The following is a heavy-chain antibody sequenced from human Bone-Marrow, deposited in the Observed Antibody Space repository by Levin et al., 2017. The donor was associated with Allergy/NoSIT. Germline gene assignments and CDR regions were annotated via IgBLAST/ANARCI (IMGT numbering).Heavy chain of an antibody. Sequence: GESLKISCATSGFTFSDYYMSWIRQAPGKGLEFVSYISTGGGPIYYADSVKGRFTISRDDAKKSLYLQMNRLRVEDTAIYYCVGGFENWGQGTMVIVSS. D-gene: IGHD2-15*01. CDR3: VGGFEN. CDR2: ISTGGGPI. CDR1: GFTFSDYY. V-gene: IGHV3-11*01. J-gene: IGHJ3*02.